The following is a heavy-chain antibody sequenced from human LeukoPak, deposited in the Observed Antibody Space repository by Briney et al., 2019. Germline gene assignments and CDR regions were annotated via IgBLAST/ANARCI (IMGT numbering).Heavy chain of an antibody. CDR1: GFTFSSYG. V-gene: IGHV3-33*01. J-gene: IGHJ4*02. CDR3: ARSSYDILTGYYEYYFDY. D-gene: IGHD3-9*01. CDR2: IWYDGSNK. Sequence: GGSLRLSCAASGFTFSSYGMHWVRQAPGKGLEWAAVIWYDGSNKYYADSVKGRFTISRDNSKNTLYLQMSSLSAEDTAVYYCARSSYDILTGYYEYYFDYWGQGTLVTVSS.